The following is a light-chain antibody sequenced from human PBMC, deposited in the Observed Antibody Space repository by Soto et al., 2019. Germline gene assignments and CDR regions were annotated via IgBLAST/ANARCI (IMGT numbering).Light chain of an antibody. Sequence: QSALTQPRSVSGSPGQSVTISCTGTSSDVGGFNYVSWYQQHPGKPPKLIIYEVNRRPSGVPDRFSGSKSGNTASLTISGLEAEDEGDYYCCSYAVIDTPPFGGGTQLTVL. CDR3: CSYAVIDTPP. V-gene: IGLV2-11*01. CDR2: EVN. CDR1: SSDVGGFNY. J-gene: IGLJ2*01.